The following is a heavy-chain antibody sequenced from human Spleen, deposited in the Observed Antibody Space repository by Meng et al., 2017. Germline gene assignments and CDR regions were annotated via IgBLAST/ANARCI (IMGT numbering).Heavy chain of an antibody. V-gene: IGHV3-74*01. Sequence: VGAGGGVVQAVGSLRLSCGASGFNFGDYQMDWVRQSPGKGLEWISRIVSDGGITNYADSVKGRFTISRDNAKNTLYLQMNSLGADDTAVYYCARDLGWVLFDYWGQGALVTVSS. D-gene: IGHD3-3*01. CDR2: IVSDGGIT. J-gene: IGHJ4*02. CDR3: ARDLGWVLFDY. CDR1: GFNFGDYQ.